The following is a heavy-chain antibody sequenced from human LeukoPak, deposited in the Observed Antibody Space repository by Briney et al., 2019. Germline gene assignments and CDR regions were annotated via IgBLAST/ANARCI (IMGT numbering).Heavy chain of an antibody. CDR3: ARIRYGSGSYHFDY. CDR2: IDWDDDK. J-gene: IGHJ4*02. Sequence: RESGPALVKPTQTLTLTCTFCGFSLSTSGMCVSWIRQPPGKALEWLALIDWDDDKYYSTSLKTRLTISKDTSKNQVVLTMTNMDPVDTATYYCARIRYGSGSYHFDYWGQGTLVTVSS. D-gene: IGHD3-10*01. CDR1: GFSLSTSGMC. V-gene: IGHV2-70*01.